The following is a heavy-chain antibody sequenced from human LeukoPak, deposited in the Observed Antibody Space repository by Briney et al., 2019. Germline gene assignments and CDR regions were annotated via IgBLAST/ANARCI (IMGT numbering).Heavy chain of an antibody. V-gene: IGHV3-23*01. J-gene: IGHJ5*02. CDR1: GFTFSSYA. D-gene: IGHD6-13*01. CDR2: ISGSGGSP. CDR3: AKDRAAPATPDNWFDH. Sequence: PGGSLRLSCAASGFTFSSYAMSWVRQAPGKGLEWVSSISGSGGSPYYADSVKGRFPIPRDNSRTTLYLQMNSLRAEDTAVYYCAKDRAAPATPDNWFDHWGQGTLVTVSS.